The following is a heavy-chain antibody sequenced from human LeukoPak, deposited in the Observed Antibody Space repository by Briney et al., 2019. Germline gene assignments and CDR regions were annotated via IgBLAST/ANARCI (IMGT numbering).Heavy chain of an antibody. CDR3: ARHPDSLTPVRGVMWFDP. CDR1: GGSISSSSDY. CDR2: IYRGVST. J-gene: IGHJ5*02. V-gene: IGHV4-39*07. D-gene: IGHD3-10*01. Sequence: SETLSLTCTVAGGSISSSSDYWGWIRQPPGKGLEWIGTIYRGVSTRSNPSLKSRVTISVDTSKNHFSLKLSSVTVADTAVYYCARHPDSLTPVRGVMWFDPWGQGTLVTVSS.